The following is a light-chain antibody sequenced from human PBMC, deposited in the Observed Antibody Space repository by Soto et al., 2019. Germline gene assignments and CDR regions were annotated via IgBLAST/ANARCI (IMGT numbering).Light chain of an antibody. CDR2: AAS. V-gene: IGKV1-27*01. J-gene: IGKJ1*01. CDR1: QGISNY. CDR3: QTYNSASRT. Sequence: DIQMTQSPSSLSASVGERVTITCRASQGISNYLAWYQQKPGKAPKLLIYAASTLRAGVPSRFSGSGSGTDFTLTISSLQPEDVANYYCQTYNSASRTFGQGRKVEIK.